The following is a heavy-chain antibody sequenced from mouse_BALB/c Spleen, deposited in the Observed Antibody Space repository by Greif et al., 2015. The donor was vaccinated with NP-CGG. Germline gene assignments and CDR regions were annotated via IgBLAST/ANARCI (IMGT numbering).Heavy chain of an antibody. Sequence: EVKVVESGGGLVKPGGSLKLSCAASGFTFSDYYMYWVRQTPEKRLEWVATISDGGSYTYYPDSVKGRFTISRDNAKNNLYLQMSSLKSEDTAMYYCARDNYYYGSTSYFDVWGAGTTVTVSS. CDR3: ARDNYYYGSTSYFDV. CDR2: ISDGGSYT. CDR1: GFTFSDYY. D-gene: IGHD1-1*01. V-gene: IGHV5-4*02. J-gene: IGHJ1*01.